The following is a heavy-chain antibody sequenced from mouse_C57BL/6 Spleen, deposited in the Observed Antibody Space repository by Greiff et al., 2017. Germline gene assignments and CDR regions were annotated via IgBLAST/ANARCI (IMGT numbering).Heavy chain of an antibody. CDR2: INYDGSST. Sequence: EVHLVESEGGLVQPGSSMKLSCTASGFTFSDYYMAWVRQVPEKGLEWVANINYDGSSTYYLDSLKSRFIISRDNAKNILYLQMSSLKSEDTATYYCARGGYYGNYGAMDYWGQGTSVTVSS. J-gene: IGHJ4*01. V-gene: IGHV5-16*01. D-gene: IGHD2-1*01. CDR1: GFTFSDYY. CDR3: ARGGYYGNYGAMDY.